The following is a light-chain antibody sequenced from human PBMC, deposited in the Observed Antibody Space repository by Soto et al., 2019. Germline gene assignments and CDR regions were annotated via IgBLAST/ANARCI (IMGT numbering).Light chain of an antibody. V-gene: IGKV1-39*01. Sequence: DIQMTQSPSSLSASVGDRVTITCRASQSISSYLNWYQQKPGKAPKLLIYAASSLQSGVPSRFSGSGSGTHFTLAISSLQPEDFASYYCQQSYSTPRTFRQGTKVEGK. CDR1: QSISSY. J-gene: IGKJ1*01. CDR3: QQSYSTPRT. CDR2: AAS.